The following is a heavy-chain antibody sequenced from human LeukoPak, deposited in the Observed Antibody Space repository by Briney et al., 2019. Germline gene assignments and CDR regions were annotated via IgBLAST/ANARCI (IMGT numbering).Heavy chain of an antibody. D-gene: IGHD3-10*01. CDR3: ARVSSLWSFDY. J-gene: IGHJ4*02. CDR1: GFTFSTHW. CDR2: ISPDGSRT. Sequence: GGSLRLSCAASGFTFSTHWMHWVRQTPGKGLVWVSRISPDGSRTAYADSVKGRFTISRDNARDTLYLQLNSLGAKDTAVYYCARVSSLWSFDYWGQGTLVTVSS. V-gene: IGHV3-74*01.